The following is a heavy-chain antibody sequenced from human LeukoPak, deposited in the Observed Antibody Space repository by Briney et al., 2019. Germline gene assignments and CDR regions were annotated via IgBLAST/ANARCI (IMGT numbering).Heavy chain of an antibody. CDR2: IRYDGSNK. J-gene: IGHJ6*03. CDR3: AKDLSNYYYYYYMDV. CDR1: GFTFSSYG. V-gene: IGHV3-30*02. Sequence: GGSLRLSCAASGFTFSSYGMHWVRQAPGKGLEWVAFIRYDGSNKYYADSVKGRFTISRDSSKNTLYLQMNSLRAEDTAVYYCAKDLSNYYYYYYMDVWGKGTTVTVSS.